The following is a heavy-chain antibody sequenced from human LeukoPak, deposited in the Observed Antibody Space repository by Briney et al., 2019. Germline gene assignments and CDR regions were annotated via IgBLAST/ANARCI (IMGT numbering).Heavy chain of an antibody. J-gene: IGHJ6*02. CDR2: IYHSGST. CDR1: GGSISSGGYS. CDR3: ARVLVGYCSGGSCKNYYGMDV. Sequence: PSQTLSLTCVVSGGSISSGGYSWSWIRQPPGKGLEWIGYIYHSGSTYYNPSLKSRVTISVDRSKNQFSLKLSSVTAADTAVYYCARVLVGYCSGGSCKNYYGMDVWGQGTTVTVSS. D-gene: IGHD2-15*01. V-gene: IGHV4-30-2*01.